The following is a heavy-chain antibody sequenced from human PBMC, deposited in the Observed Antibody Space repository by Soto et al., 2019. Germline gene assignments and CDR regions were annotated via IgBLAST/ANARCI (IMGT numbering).Heavy chain of an antibody. Sequence: EVQLVESGGGLVQPGGSLRLSCAASGFTFSSYWMTWVRQAPGKGLEWVANIKEDGSEKYYVDSVKGRFTISRDNAKKSVYLQMNSLRAEDTAVYYCADSGSYTDVWGKGTTVNVSS. CDR1: GFTFSSYW. J-gene: IGHJ6*03. CDR2: IKEDGSEK. D-gene: IGHD5-12*01. CDR3: ADSGSYTDV. V-gene: IGHV3-7*01.